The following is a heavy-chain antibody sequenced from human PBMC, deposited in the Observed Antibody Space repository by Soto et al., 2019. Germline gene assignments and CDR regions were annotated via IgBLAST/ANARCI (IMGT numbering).Heavy chain of an antibody. CDR1: GGSISSGGYS. CDR3: AREVVVNWFDP. V-gene: IGHV4-30-2*01. D-gene: IGHD2-15*01. Sequence: QLQLQESGSGLVKPSQTLSLTCAVSGGSISSGGYSWSWIRQPPGKGLEWIGYVYHSGSTYYNPSLKSRVTISVDRAKNQFSLKLSSVAAADTAVYYCAREVVVNWFDPWGQGTLVTVSS. CDR2: VYHSGST. J-gene: IGHJ5*02.